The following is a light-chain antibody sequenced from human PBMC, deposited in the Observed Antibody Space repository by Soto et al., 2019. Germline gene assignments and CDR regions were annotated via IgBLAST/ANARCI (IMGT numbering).Light chain of an antibody. CDR2: DAS. V-gene: IGKV3-11*01. J-gene: IGKJ5*01. CDR3: LHRSDWPPANT. CDR1: QSISTY. Sequence: EIVLTQSPATLSLSPGESATLSCRASQSISTYLAWYQQKPGQPPRLLISDASKRATGVPARFSGSGSGTDFTLTISSLEPDDFVLYYCLHRSDWPPANTFGHGTRLDFK.